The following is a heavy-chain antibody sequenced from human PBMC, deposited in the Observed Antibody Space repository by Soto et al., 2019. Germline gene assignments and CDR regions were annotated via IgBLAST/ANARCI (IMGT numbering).Heavy chain of an antibody. CDR3: ARQSDFWSGHHTGPVGRYFDY. CDR1: GGSFSGYY. J-gene: IGHJ4*02. V-gene: IGHV4-34*02. D-gene: IGHD3-3*01. Sequence: QVQLQQWGAGLLKPSETLSLTCAVYGGSFSGYYWSWIRQPPGKGLEWIGEINHSGSTNYNPSLKSRVTISVDTSKNQFSLKLGSVTAADTAVYYCARQSDFWSGHHTGPVGRYFDYWGQGTLVTVSS. CDR2: INHSGST.